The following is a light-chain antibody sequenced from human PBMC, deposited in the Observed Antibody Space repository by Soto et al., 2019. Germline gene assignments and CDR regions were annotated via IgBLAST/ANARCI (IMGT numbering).Light chain of an antibody. CDR1: QSVSSNK. Sequence: ETVLTHSPATVSLSPWDIATLPCRASQSVSSNKLAWYQQKPGQAPRLLIYAASSRATGIPDRFSGSGSGTDFTLTINNLEPEDFAVYYCQQRSNWPITFGQGTRLEIK. CDR2: AAS. V-gene: IGKV3D-20*02. CDR3: QQRSNWPIT. J-gene: IGKJ5*01.